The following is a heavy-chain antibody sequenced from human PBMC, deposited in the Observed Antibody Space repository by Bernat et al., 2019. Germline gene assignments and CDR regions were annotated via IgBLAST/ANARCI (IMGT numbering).Heavy chain of an antibody. V-gene: IGHV3-15*01. Sequence: EVQLVESGGGLVKPGGSLRLSCAASGFTFSNAWMSWVRQASGKGPEWVGRIKSKTDGGTTDYAAPVKGRFTISRDDSKITLYLQMNSLKAEDTAVYYCTTVLPDDYGDDYWGQGTLVTVSS. CDR1: GFTFSNAW. CDR2: IKSKTDGGTT. J-gene: IGHJ4*02. D-gene: IGHD4-17*01. CDR3: TTVLPDDYGDDY.